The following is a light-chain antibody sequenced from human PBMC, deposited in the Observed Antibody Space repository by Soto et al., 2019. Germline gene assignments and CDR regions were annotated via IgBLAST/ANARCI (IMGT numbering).Light chain of an antibody. Sequence: EIVLTQSPATLSLSPGERATLSCRASQSVTNSLAWYQQKPGQAPRLLVYDASNRATGIPERFSGSGSGTDFTLTISRLEPQDSAMYYCQQYLISVTFGQGTRLEIK. CDR1: QSVTNS. V-gene: IGKV3-11*01. CDR2: DAS. CDR3: QQYLISVT. J-gene: IGKJ5*01.